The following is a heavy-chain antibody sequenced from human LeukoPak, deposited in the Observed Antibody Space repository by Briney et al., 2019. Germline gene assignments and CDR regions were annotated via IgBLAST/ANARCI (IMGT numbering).Heavy chain of an antibody. CDR1: GFTFSSYG. CDR2: IRYDGSNK. D-gene: IGHD3-3*01. CDR3: AKGRFLEWLRFDY. J-gene: IGHJ4*02. V-gene: IGHV3-30*02. Sequence: GGSLRLSCAASGFTFSSYGMHWVRQAPGKGLEWVAFIRYDGSNKYYADSVKGRFTISRDNSKNTLYLQMNSLRAEDTAVYYYAKGRFLEWLRFDYWGQGTLVTVSS.